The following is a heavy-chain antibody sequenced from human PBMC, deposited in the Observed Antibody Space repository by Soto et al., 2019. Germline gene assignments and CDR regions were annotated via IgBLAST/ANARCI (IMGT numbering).Heavy chain of an antibody. Sequence: QVQLVESGGGVVQPGRSLRLSCAASGFTFSVYAIHWVRQAPGKGLEGVAVISYDGSKKYYADSVKGRFTISRDNCKNTLYVQMNRLRAEDTAVYYCANTQPEQWSSLDYWGQGTLVTISS. D-gene: IGHD6-19*01. CDR2: ISYDGSKK. V-gene: IGHV3-30-3*01. J-gene: IGHJ4*02. CDR3: ANTQPEQWSSLDY. CDR1: GFTFSVYA.